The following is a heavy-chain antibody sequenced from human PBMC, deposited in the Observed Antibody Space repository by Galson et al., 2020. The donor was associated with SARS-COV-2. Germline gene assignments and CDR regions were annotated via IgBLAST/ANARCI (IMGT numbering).Heavy chain of an antibody. Sequence: GGSLRLSCAASDFTFSNYAMNWVRHVPGQGLEWASGISGSGVQTYYADPVKGRFTIYRDNSKNTLYLQMNSLRGEDSAIYYCAKSLEWEILRNDAFDVWGQGTVVTVSS. CDR1: DFTFSNYA. CDR3: AKSLEWEILRNDAFDV. V-gene: IGHV3-23*01. J-gene: IGHJ3*01. D-gene: IGHD1-26*01. CDR2: ISGSGVQT.